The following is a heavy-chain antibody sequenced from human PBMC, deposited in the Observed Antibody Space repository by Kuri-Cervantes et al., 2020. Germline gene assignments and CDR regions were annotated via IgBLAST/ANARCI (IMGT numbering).Heavy chain of an antibody. J-gene: IGHJ6*02. Sequence: GESLKISCAVSGFTFSNYAMNWVRQAPGKGLEWVSVISGSGGSTYYADSVKGRFTISRDNAKNSPYLQMNSLRAEDTAVYYCARENDYSSGYDWDYYYYGMDVWGQGTTVTVSS. CDR1: GFTFSNYA. CDR3: ARENDYSSGYDWDYYYYGMDV. V-gene: IGHV3-23*01. CDR2: ISGSGGST. D-gene: IGHD5-12*01.